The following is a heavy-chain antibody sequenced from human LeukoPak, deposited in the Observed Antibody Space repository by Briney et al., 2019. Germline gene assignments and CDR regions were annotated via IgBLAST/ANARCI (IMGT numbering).Heavy chain of an antibody. CDR3: AKSNGYGLVDI. Sequence: SETLSLTCAVYGGSFSGYYWSWIHQPPGKGLEWIGEINHSGTTNYNPSLKSRVTMSVDTSKNQFSLKLTSVTAADTAVYYCAKSNGYGLVDIWGQGTMVTVSS. CDR2: INHSGTT. D-gene: IGHD3-10*01. J-gene: IGHJ3*02. CDR1: GGSFSGYY. V-gene: IGHV4-34*01.